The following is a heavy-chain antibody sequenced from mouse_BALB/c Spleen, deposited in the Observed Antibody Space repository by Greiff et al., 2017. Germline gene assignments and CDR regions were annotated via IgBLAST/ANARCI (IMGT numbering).Heavy chain of an antibody. CDR2: IDPANGNT. CDR3: ARGDRYDDGFAY. J-gene: IGHJ3*01. CDR1: GFNINDNY. D-gene: IGHD2-14*01. Sequence: EVQLQQSGAELVKPGASVKLSCTASGFNINDNYMHWVKQRPEQGLEWIGRIDPANGNTKYDPKFQGKATITADTSSNTAYLQLSSLTSEDTAVYYCARGDRYDDGFAYWGQGTLVTVSA. V-gene: IGHV14-3*02.